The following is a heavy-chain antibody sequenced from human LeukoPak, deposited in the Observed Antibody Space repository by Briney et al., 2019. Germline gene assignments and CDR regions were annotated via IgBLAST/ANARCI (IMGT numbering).Heavy chain of an antibody. CDR3: AREPDRNYYGSGSYPYGFDY. CDR2: ISSSSSYI. V-gene: IGHV3-21*01. J-gene: IGHJ4*02. CDR1: GFTFSSYS. Sequence: GGSLRLSCAASGFTFSSYSMNWVRQAPGKGLEWVSSISSSSSYIYYADSVKGRFTISRDNATNSLYLQMNSLRAEDTAVYYCAREPDRNYYGSGSYPYGFDYWGQGTLVTVSS. D-gene: IGHD3-10*01.